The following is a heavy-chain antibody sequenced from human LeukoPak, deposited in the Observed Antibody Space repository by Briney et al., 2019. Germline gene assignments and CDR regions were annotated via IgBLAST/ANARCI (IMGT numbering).Heavy chain of an antibody. J-gene: IGHJ3*02. D-gene: IGHD6-13*01. CDR3: ARGGIAAAGSVDAFDI. CDR1: GYSISSGYY. CDR2: IYHSGST. V-gene: IGHV4-38-2*02. Sequence: KPSETLSLTCTVSGYSISSGYYWGWIRQPPGKGLEYIGSIYHSGSTNYNPSLKSRVTISVDTSKNQFSLKLSSVTAADTAVYYCARGGIAAAGSVDAFDIWGQGTMVTVSS.